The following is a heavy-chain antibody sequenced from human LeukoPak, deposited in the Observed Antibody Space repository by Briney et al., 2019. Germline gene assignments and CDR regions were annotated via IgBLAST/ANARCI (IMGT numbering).Heavy chain of an antibody. Sequence: ASVKVSCKDSGYSLTELSMHWVRQAPGKGLEGMGGFDPADDKTIFAQKFQGRVTLTEDTSTDTAYMELSSLRSEDTAVYYCATYDSSGYLDYWGQGTLVTVSS. CDR1: GYSLTELS. V-gene: IGHV1-24*01. CDR3: ATYDSSGYLDY. CDR2: FDPADDKT. J-gene: IGHJ4*02. D-gene: IGHD3-22*01.